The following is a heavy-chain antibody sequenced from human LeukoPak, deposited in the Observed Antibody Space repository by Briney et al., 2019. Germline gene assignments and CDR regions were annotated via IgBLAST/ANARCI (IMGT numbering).Heavy chain of an antibody. D-gene: IGHD3-22*01. Sequence: PSETLSLTCTVSGGSISSYYWSWIRQPPGKGLEWIGYIYTSGSTNYNPSLKSRVSISVDTSKYQFSLRLTSVTAADTAVYYCARHGGGYYYDSSGYYGYYFDYWCQGTLVTVSS. CDR3: ARHGGGYYYDSSGYYGYYFDY. CDR2: IYTSGST. V-gene: IGHV4-4*09. J-gene: IGHJ4*02. CDR1: GGSISSYY.